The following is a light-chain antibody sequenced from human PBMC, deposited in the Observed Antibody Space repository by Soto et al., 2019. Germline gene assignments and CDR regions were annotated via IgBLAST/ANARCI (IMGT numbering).Light chain of an antibody. CDR2: SAS. CDR1: QSVGTN. J-gene: IGKJ4*01. V-gene: IGKV3-15*01. Sequence: EIVMTQSPAALSLSPGKRATLSCRASQSVGTNLAWYQQKPGQAPRPLIYSASARATDVPARFSGSGSGTEFTLTISSLQSEDFAVYYCQQYRDWAPITFGGGTKVDIK. CDR3: QQYRDWAPIT.